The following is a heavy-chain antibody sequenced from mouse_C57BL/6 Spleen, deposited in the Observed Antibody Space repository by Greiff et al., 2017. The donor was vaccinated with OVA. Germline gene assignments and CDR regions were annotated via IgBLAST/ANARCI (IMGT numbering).Heavy chain of an antibody. D-gene: IGHD2-4*01. CDR2: ISRGGSYT. CDR1: GFTFSSYG. V-gene: IGHV5-6*01. J-gene: IGHJ2*01. Sequence: EVQGVESGGDLVKPGGSLKLSCAASGFTFSSYGMSWVRQTPDKRLEWVATISRGGSYTYYPDSVKGRFTISRDNAKNTLYLQMSSLKSEDTAMYYCARHDWDYFDYWGQGTTLTVSS. CDR3: ARHDWDYFDY.